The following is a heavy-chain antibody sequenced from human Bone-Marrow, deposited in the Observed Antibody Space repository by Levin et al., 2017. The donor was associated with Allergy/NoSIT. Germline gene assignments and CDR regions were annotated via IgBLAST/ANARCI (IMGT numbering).Heavy chain of an antibody. CDR1: GASMNNYF. J-gene: IGHJ5*02. D-gene: IGHD1-26*01. CDR3: AGMGEKEQLPPITWFDP. Sequence: SETLSLTCTVSGASMNNYFWNWIRQPAGKGLEWLGRIHGSGHTNDNPSLRGRVTMSVDTSKNQFSLKLYSVTAADTAVYYCAGMGEKEQLPPITWFDPWGQGTLVTVSS. CDR2: IHGSGHT. V-gene: IGHV4-4*07.